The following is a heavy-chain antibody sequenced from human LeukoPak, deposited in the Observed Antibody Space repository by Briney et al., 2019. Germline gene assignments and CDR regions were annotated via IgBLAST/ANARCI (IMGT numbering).Heavy chain of an antibody. CDR1: GGTFSSYA. J-gene: IGHJ4*02. V-gene: IGHV1-69*05. Sequence: SVKVSCKASGGTFSSYAISWVRQAPGQGLEWMGGIIPIFGTANYAQKFQGRVTIATDESTSTAYMELSSLRSEDTAVYYCAISIPEYSSSRRNDYWGQGTLVTVSS. CDR2: IIPIFGTA. D-gene: IGHD6-6*01. CDR3: AISIPEYSSSRRNDY.